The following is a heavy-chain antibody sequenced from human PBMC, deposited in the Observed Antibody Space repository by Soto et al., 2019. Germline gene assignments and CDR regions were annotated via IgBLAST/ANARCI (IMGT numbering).Heavy chain of an antibody. D-gene: IGHD3-10*01. CDR3: ARGDRGGSGAPASYYYSGGDV. J-gene: IGHJ6*02. CDR2: VSAGGDMT. V-gene: IGHV3-23*01. CDR1: GFTFSSYA. Sequence: DVQLLESGGHLVQPGGSLRLSCAASGFTFSSYAMSWVRQAPGKGLEWVSSVSAGGDMTYYSDSVKGRFTISRDNSNNALFLQMNSLRIEDTALYYCARGDRGGSGAPASYYYSGGDVGGQGATVTVS.